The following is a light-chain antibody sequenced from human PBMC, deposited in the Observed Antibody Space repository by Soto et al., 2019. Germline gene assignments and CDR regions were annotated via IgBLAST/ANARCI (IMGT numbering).Light chain of an antibody. J-gene: IGLJ3*02. V-gene: IGLV2-14*01. Sequence: QSALTQPASVSGSPGQSITISCTGTSSDVRAYNYVSWYQQYPGKAPKLMIYEVTNRPSGVSTRFSGSKSGNTASLTISGLQAEDEANYYCSSYRSGTTLWVFGGGTKLTVL. CDR2: EVT. CDR1: SSDVRAYNY. CDR3: SSYRSGTTLWV.